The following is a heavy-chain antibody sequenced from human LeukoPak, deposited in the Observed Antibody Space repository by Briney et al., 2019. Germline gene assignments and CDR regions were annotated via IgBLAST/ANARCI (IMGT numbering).Heavy chain of an antibody. V-gene: IGHV3-9*01. CDR3: AKGTYSAYNSGCAY. Sequence: PGRSLRLSRAASGFTFDDYAMHWVRQAPGKGLEWVSGISWNRGSIGYADSVKGRFTISRDNAKNSLYLQMNSLRAEDTALYYCAKGTYSAYNSGCAYWGQGTLVTVSS. D-gene: IGHD5-12*01. CDR1: GFTFDDYA. CDR2: ISWNRGSI. J-gene: IGHJ4*02.